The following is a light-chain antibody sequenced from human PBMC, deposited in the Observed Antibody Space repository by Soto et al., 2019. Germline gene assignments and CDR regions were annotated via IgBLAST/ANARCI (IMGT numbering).Light chain of an antibody. CDR2: DAS. CDR3: QKYNSAPLT. V-gene: IGKV1-5*01. Sequence: DFQMTNSPSTPSASVGDIVTITCRASQNIRSRLAWFQQKPGKAPKLLIYDASSLESGVPSRFSGSGSGTDFTLTISSLQPEDVAAYYCQKYNSAPLTFGGATKVDIK. J-gene: IGKJ4*01. CDR1: QNIRSR.